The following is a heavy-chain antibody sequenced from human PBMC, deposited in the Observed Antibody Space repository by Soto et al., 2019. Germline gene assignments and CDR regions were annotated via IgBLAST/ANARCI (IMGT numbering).Heavy chain of an antibody. CDR3: ARPPFVGD. J-gene: IGHJ4*02. CDR2: IIDSGVST. V-gene: IGHV3-23*01. D-gene: IGHD2-21*01. CDR1: GFTFSSYA. Sequence: GGSLRLSCAVSGFTFSSYAMSWVRQAPGKGLEWVSAIIDSGVSTYYADSVKGRFTISRDNSKDTLYLQMNSLRAEDTAVYYCARPPFVGDWGQGTLVTVSS.